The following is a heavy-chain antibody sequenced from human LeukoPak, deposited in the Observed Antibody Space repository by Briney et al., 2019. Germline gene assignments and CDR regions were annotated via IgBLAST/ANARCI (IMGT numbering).Heavy chain of an antibody. Sequence: GASVKVSCKASGGTFSSYAISWVRQAPGQGLEWMGGIIPIFHTADYAQKFQGRVTITADESTSTVYMELSRLRSEDTAMYYCARTYYYDSSGYPVQVSDAFDIWDQGTMVTVSS. D-gene: IGHD3-22*01. J-gene: IGHJ3*02. CDR2: IIPIFHTA. V-gene: IGHV1-69*13. CDR3: ARTYYYDSSGYPVQVSDAFDI. CDR1: GGTFSSYA.